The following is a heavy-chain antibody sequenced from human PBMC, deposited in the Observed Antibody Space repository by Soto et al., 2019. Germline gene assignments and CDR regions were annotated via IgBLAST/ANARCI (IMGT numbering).Heavy chain of an antibody. D-gene: IGHD3-10*01. CDR3: ARRGVIRVSTYYYYYGMDV. J-gene: IGHJ6*02. CDR2: IYPGDSDT. V-gene: IGHV5-51*01. CDR1: GYSFTSYW. Sequence: GESLKISCNGSGYSFTSYWIGWVGQMRGKGLEWMGIIYPGDSDTRYSPSFQGQVTISADKSISTAYLQWSSLKASDTAMYYCARRGVIRVSTYYYYYGMDVWGQGTTVTVSS.